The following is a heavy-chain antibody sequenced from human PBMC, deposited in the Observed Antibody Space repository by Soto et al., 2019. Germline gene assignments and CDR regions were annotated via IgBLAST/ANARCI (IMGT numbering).Heavy chain of an antibody. D-gene: IGHD3-22*01. CDR1: GYSFTYYY. J-gene: IGHJ4*02. CDR3: ARSPYSSGSYYPIDY. Sequence: QVQLVQSGAEVKKPGASVKVSCQASGYSFTYYYIHWVRQTPGQGFESMGVINPSTGSTTYAQKFEGRVTMTGAPSRSTVYMELGSLSSEVTAVYYCARSPYSSGSYYPIDYWGQGTLVTVSS. V-gene: IGHV1-46*01. CDR2: INPSTGST.